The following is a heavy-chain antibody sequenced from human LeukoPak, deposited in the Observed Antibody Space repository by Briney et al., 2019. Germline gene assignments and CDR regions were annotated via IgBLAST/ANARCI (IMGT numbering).Heavy chain of an antibody. V-gene: IGHV1-2*02. Sequence: ASVKVSCKGSGYTFTVYYLHWVRQAPGQGLEWVGWINPNSGVTNYAQKFQGRVSMTSDTSISTVYMELSRLRYDDTAVYFCSREDYWGQGTLVTVSS. CDR1: GYTFTVYY. CDR3: SREDY. J-gene: IGHJ4*02. CDR2: INPNSGVT.